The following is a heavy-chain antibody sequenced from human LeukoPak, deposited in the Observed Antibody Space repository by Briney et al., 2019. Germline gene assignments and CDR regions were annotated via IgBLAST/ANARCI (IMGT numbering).Heavy chain of an antibody. D-gene: IGHD6-19*01. V-gene: IGHV4-59*08. CDR3: ARLGSSGSFDY. J-gene: IGHJ4*02. CDR2: MYNSGST. Sequence: PSETLSLTCTVSGGSISTNHWSWIRQPPEKGLEWIVYMYNSGSTNYNPSLKSRVTISVDTSKNQLSLKLSSVTAADTAVYYCARLGSSGSFDYWGQGTLVTVSS. CDR1: GGSISTNH.